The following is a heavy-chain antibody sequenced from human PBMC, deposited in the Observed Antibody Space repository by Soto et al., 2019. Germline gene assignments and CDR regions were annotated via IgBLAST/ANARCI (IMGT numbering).Heavy chain of an antibody. J-gene: IGHJ3*02. CDR3: ARDAARLRFLEWLPQNAFDI. D-gene: IGHD3-3*01. CDR2: IYYSGST. Sequence: QVQLQESGPGLVKPSETLSLTCTVSGGSVSSGSYYWSWIRQPPGKGLEWIGYIYYSGSTNYNPSLKSRVTISVDTSKNQFSLKLSSVTAADTAVYYCARDAARLRFLEWLPQNAFDIWGQGTMVTVSS. V-gene: IGHV4-61*01. CDR1: GGSVSSGSYY.